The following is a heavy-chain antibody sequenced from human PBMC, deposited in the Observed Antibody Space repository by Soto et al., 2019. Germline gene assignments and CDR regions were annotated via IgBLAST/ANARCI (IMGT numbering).Heavy chain of an antibody. J-gene: IGHJ6*02. CDR2: ISYDGTNK. D-gene: IGHD4-17*01. CDR1: GFTFSTYG. V-gene: IGHV3-30*03. Sequence: QVQLVESGGGEVQPGRSLTISCAASGFTFSTYGMHWVCQPPGKGLEWVAVISYDGTNKFYSDSVKGRFTISRDNFNNTMTLQMNSLRSDNTAADSSAIDLQSYGDYDYYCYGMDVWGLGTRVTVSS. CDR3: AIDLQSYGDYDYYCYGMDV.